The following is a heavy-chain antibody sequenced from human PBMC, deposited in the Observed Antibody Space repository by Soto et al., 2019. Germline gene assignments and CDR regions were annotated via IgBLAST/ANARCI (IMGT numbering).Heavy chain of an antibody. D-gene: IGHD5-18*01. V-gene: IGHV1-69*04. CDR3: ARDWEGSSYGLDS. CDR2: IIPILGIA. Sequence: SVKVSCKASGGTFSSYTISWVRQAPGQGLEWMGRIIPILGIANYAQKFQGRVTITADKSTSTAYMELSSLRSEDTAVYYCARDWEGSSYGLDSWGQEDPLTISS. J-gene: IGHJ5*01. CDR1: GGTFSSYT.